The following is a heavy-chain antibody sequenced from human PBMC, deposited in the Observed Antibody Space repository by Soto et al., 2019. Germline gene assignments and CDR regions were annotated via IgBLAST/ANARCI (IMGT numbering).Heavy chain of an antibody. CDR3: AKEFHSWNYFDY. D-gene: IGHD1-20*01. CDR1: GFTLGSHG. J-gene: IGHJ4*02. CDR2: ISYDGSNK. V-gene: IGHV3-30*18. Sequence: GGSLRLSCVASGFTLGSHGMHWVRQAPGKGLEWVAVISYDGSNKFYADSVKGRFTISRDNXRNTLYLQMNSLRAEDTAVYYCAKEFHSWNYFDYWGQGTLVTVSS.